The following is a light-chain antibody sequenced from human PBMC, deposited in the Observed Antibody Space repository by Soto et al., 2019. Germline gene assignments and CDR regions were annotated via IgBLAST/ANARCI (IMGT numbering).Light chain of an antibody. CDR3: QQTSSFPLT. CDR2: AAS. CDR1: QGLTSW. Sequence: DVQMTQSPSSVSAAVRDRVTITCRASQGLTSWFAWYQQKPGKAPKLLIYAASSLQSGVPSRFSGSGSGTDFTLTIRSLQPEDFATYYCQQTSSFPLTFGGGTKVEIK. V-gene: IGKV1-12*01. J-gene: IGKJ4*01.